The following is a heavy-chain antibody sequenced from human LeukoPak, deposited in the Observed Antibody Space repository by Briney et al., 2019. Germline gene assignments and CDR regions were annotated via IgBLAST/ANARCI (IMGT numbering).Heavy chain of an antibody. V-gene: IGHV7-4-1*02. D-gene: IGHD1-26*01. CDR2: INAGTRTP. Sequence: ASVKLSCKASGYTFTNYALSLVRQAPGQGLEWVGWINAGTRTPTYAQGFTGRFVFSLDTSVSTAHLQISSLKAEDTAIYYCVRDRGGSPSYEFVWGQGTLLTVSS. CDR3: VRDRGGSPSYEFV. CDR1: GYTFTNYA. J-gene: IGHJ4*02.